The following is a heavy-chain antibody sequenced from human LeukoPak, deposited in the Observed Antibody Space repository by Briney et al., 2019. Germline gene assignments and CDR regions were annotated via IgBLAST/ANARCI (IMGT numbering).Heavy chain of an antibody. D-gene: IGHD4-11*01. CDR3: ARGERDDYSKNFDY. CDR2: MNPNSGNT. CDR1: GGTFSSYA. Sequence: GASVKVSCKASGGTFSSYAINWVRQATGQGLEWMGWMNPNSGNTGYAQKFQGRVTITRNTSISTAYMELSSLRSEDTAVYYCARGERDDYSKNFDYWGQGTLVTVSS. J-gene: IGHJ4*02. V-gene: IGHV1-8*03.